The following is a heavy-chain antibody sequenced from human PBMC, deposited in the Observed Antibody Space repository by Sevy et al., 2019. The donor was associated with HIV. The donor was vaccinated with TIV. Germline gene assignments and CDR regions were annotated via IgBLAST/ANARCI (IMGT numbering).Heavy chain of an antibody. J-gene: IGHJ4*02. Sequence: GGSLRLSCAASGFTFSNYAMNWVRQAPGKGLEWVSTISGTGLSTYYADSVKGRFTISRDNSKNTLYLQMNTLRAEDTAFYFCANDLVSMASRQGYFDYWGQGPLVTVSS. D-gene: IGHD6-6*01. CDR2: ISGTGLST. CDR1: GFTFSNYA. CDR3: ANDLVSMASRQGYFDY. V-gene: IGHV3-23*01.